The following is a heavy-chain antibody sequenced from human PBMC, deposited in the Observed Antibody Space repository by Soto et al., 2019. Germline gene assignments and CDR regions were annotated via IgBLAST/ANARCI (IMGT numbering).Heavy chain of an antibody. J-gene: IGHJ4*02. D-gene: IGHD3-16*01. CDR2: ISGSGGST. CDR1: GFTFSSYA. CDR3: AKDRMRGIGYFDY. V-gene: IGHV3-23*01. Sequence: GGSVRLSCAASGFTFSSYAMSWVRQAPGKGLEWVSAISGSGGSTYYADSVKGRFTISRDNSKNTLYLQMNSLRAEDTAVYYCAKDRMRGIGYFDYWGQGTLVTVSS.